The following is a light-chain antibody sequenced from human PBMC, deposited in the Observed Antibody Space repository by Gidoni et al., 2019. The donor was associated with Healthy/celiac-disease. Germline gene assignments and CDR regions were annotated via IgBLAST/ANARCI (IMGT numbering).Light chain of an antibody. Sequence: IVMTPSPYSLAVSLGERATINCKSSQSVLYSSNNKNYLAWYQQKPGQPPKLLIYWASTRESGVPDRFSGSGSGTDFTLTISSLQAEDVAVYYCQQYYSTLITFXQXTRLEIK. V-gene: IGKV4-1*01. J-gene: IGKJ5*01. CDR1: QSVLYSSNNKNY. CDR3: QQYYSTLIT. CDR2: WAS.